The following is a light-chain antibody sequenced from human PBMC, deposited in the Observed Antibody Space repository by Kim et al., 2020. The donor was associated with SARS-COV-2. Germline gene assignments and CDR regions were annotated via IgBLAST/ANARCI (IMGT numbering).Light chain of an antibody. J-gene: IGLJ2*01. CDR3: QAWDSSSVV. Sequence: VSPGQTASITCSGDKLGDKYAFWYQQKPGQSPVLVIYQDSKRPSGIPERFSGSNSGNTATLTISGTQAMDEADYYCQAWDSSSVVFGGGTQLTVL. CDR2: QDS. CDR1: KLGDKY. V-gene: IGLV3-1*01.